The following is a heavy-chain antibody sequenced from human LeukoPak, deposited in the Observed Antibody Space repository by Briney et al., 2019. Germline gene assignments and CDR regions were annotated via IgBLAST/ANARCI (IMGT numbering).Heavy chain of an antibody. CDR3: ARSLVVGATYPYH. J-gene: IGHJ5*02. V-gene: IGHV3-48*03. Sequence: GGSLRLSCAASGFTFSSYEMNWVRQAPGKGLEWVSYITSSGSTRYYADSVKGRFTISRDNAKNSLYLQLNSLRAEDTAVYYCARSLVVGATYPYHWGQGTLVTVSS. D-gene: IGHD1-26*01. CDR2: ITSSGSTR. CDR1: GFTFSSYE.